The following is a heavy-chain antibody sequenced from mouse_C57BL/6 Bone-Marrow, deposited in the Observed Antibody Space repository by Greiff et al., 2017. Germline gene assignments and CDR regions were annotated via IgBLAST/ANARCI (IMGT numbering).Heavy chain of an antibody. CDR2: IHPNSGST. V-gene: IGHV1-64*01. J-gene: IGHJ2*01. CDR1: GYTFTSYW. CDR3: ARPTVVASGDYFDY. Sequence: QVQLQQPGAELVKPGASVKLSCKASGYTFTSYWMHWVKQRPGQGLEWIGMIHPNSGSTNYNEKFKSKATLTVDKSSSTAYMQLSSLTSEDSAVYYCARPTVVASGDYFDYWGQGTTLTVSS. D-gene: IGHD1-1*01.